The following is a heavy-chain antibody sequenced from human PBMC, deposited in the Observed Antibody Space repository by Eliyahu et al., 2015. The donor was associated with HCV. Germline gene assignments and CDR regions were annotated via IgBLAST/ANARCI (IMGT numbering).Heavy chain of an antibody. V-gene: IGHV3-11*01. D-gene: IGHD6-13*01. CDR3: AREAYSSSWYVEGWFDP. CDR2: ISSSGSTI. Sequence: QVQLVESGGGLVKPGGSLRLSCXASGFTFSXYYMSWIRQAPGKGLEWVSYISSSGSTIYYADSVKGRFTISRDNAKNSLYLQMNSLRAEDTAVYYCAREAYSSSWYVEGWFDPWGQGTLVTVSS. CDR1: GFTFSXYY. J-gene: IGHJ5*02.